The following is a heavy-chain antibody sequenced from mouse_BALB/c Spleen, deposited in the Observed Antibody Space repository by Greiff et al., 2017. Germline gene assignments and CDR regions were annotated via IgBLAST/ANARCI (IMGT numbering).Heavy chain of an antibody. CDR1: GFTFTDYY. V-gene: IGHV7-3*02. J-gene: IGHJ2*01. CDR3: ARAPWSFDY. Sequence: EVKLEESGGGLVQPGGSLRLSCATSGFTFTDYYMSWVRQPPGKALEWLGFIRNKANGYTTEYSASVKGRFTISRDNSQSILYLQMNTLRAEDSATYYCARAPWSFDYWGQGTTLTVSS. CDR2: IRNKANGYTT.